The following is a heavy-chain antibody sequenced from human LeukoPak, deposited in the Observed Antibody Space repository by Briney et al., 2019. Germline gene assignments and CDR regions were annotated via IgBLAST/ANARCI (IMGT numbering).Heavy chain of an antibody. V-gene: IGHV4-34*01. CDR3: ARAHYDYVWGSYRLPDY. CDR1: GGSFSGYY. J-gene: IGHJ4*02. Sequence: SETLSLTCAVSGGSFSGYYWSWIRQPPGKGLEWIGEINHSGSTNYNPSLKSRVTISVDTSKNQFSLKLSSVTAADTAVYYCARAHYDYVWGSYRLPDYWGQGTLVTVSS. CDR2: INHSGST. D-gene: IGHD3-16*02.